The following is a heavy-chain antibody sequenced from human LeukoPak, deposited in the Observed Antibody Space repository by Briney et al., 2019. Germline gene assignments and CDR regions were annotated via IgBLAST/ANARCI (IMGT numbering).Heavy chain of an antibody. J-gene: IGHJ6*03. D-gene: IGHD2-15*01. Sequence: GGSLRLSCAASGFTFSSYGMHWVRQAPGKGLEWVAFIRYDGSNKYYADSVKGRFTISRDNSKNTLYLQMNSLRAEDTAVYYCARAVAASYYYYYYYMDVWGKGTTVTVSS. CDR3: ARAVAASYYYYYYYMDV. CDR1: GFTFSSYG. CDR2: IRYDGSNK. V-gene: IGHV3-30*02.